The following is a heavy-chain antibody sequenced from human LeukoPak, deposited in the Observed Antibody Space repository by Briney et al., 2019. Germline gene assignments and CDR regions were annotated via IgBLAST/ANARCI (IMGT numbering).Heavy chain of an antibody. Sequence: SETLSLTCTASGYSISSGYYWGWIRQPPGKGLEWIGNIFHSGSTYYNPSLKSRVTISLDTSKNQFSLKLSSVTAADTAVYYCARVRRTFYYYMDVWGKGTTVTVSS. V-gene: IGHV4-38-2*02. CDR2: IFHSGST. J-gene: IGHJ6*03. CDR1: GYSISSGYY. D-gene: IGHD1-14*01. CDR3: ARVRRTFYYYMDV.